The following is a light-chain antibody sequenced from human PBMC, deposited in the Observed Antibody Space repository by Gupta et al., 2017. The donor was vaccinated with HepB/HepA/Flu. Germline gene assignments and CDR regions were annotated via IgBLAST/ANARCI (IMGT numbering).Light chain of an antibody. V-gene: IGKV3-11*01. CDR2: GAS. J-gene: IGKJ4*01. Sequence: VLPLSPGTLSLSPGESATLSCRASQSSSSFLAWFPQTPGQAPRLLVYGASNRATGIPARFSGSGSETDCTFNISKVETEDVAVYSCKQRYKGPLTFGEGTKVEI. CDR3: KQRYKGPLT. CDR1: QSSSSF.